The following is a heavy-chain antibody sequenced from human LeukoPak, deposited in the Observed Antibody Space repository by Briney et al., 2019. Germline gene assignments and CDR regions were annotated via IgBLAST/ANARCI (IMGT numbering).Heavy chain of an antibody. Sequence: GGSLRLSCAASGFTFSTYWMHWVRQAPGKGLVWLSRINPDGSRSTYADSVRGRFTISRDNSKNTLYLQMNSLRAEDTAVYYCAKDGPRYYDILTGYYWDYGMDVWGQGTTVTVSS. CDR3: AKDGPRYYDILTGYYWDYGMDV. CDR1: GFTFSTYW. D-gene: IGHD3-9*01. J-gene: IGHJ6*02. V-gene: IGHV3-74*03. CDR2: INPDGSRS.